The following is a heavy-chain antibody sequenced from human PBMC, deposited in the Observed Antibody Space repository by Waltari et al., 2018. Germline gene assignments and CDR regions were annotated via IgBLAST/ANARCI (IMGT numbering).Heavy chain of an antibody. CDR2: INHSGST. CDR1: GGSFSGYY. CDR3: ARLTIFGVVIIGFDP. V-gene: IGHV4-34*01. Sequence: QVQLQQWGAGLLKPSETLSLTCAVYGGSFSGYYWSWIRQPPGKGLEWIGEINHSGSTNYNPSLKSRVTISVDTSKNQFSLKLSSVTAADTAVYYCARLTIFGVVIIGFDPWGQGTLVTVSS. D-gene: IGHD3-3*01. J-gene: IGHJ5*02.